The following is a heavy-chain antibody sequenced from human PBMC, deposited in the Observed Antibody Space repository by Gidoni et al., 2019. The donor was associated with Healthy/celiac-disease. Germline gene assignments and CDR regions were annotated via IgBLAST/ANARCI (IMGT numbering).Heavy chain of an antibody. CDR1: GFPFSPYT. CDR2: ISSSSSYI. J-gene: IGHJ6*02. CDR3: AHLGYCSSTSCYAAYYYGMDV. V-gene: IGHV3-21*01. Sequence: EVQLVESGGGLVKPGGPWRLSGAPSGFPFSPYTINWFRQAPGKGLEWVSSISSSSSYIYYADSVKGRFTISRDNAKNSLYLQMNSLRAEDTAVYYCAHLGYCSSTSCYAAYYYGMDVWGQGTTVTVSS. D-gene: IGHD2-2*01.